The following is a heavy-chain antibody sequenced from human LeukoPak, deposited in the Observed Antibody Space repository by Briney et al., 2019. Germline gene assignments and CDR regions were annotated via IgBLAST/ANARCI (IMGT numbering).Heavy chain of an antibody. D-gene: IGHD3-22*01. V-gene: IGHV1-69*13. CDR1: GGTFISYA. CDR2: IIPIFGTA. Sequence: SVKVSCKASGGTFISYAISWVRQAPGQGLEWMGGIIPIFGTANYAQKFQGRVTITADESTSTAYMELSSLRSEDTAVYYCARGFTVDYDSSGYAYYYYGMDVWGQGTTVTVSS. CDR3: ARGFTVDYDSSGYAYYYYGMDV. J-gene: IGHJ6*02.